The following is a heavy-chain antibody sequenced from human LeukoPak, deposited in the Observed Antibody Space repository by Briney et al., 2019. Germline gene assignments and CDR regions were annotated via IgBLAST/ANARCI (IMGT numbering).Heavy chain of an antibody. V-gene: IGHV3-7*04. CDR3: ARAAGTTRTFGY. J-gene: IGHJ4*02. Sequence: GGSLRLSCAASGFTFSRYWMGWLRQAPGRGLECVAYIKEDGSEKYYVGSVKGRFTISRDNAKNSLWLQMNSLRVEDTATYYCARAAGTTRTFGYWGQGILVTVSS. CDR2: IKEDGSEK. CDR1: GFTFSRYW. D-gene: IGHD1-1*01.